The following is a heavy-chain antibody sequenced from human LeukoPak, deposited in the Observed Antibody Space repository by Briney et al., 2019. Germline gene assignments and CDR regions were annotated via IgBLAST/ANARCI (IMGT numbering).Heavy chain of an antibody. D-gene: IGHD3-10*01. CDR2: INHSGST. CDR3: AGGTYYYGSGSYPPFDY. J-gene: IGHJ4*02. V-gene: IGHV4-34*01. CDR1: GGSFSGYY. Sequence: SETLSLTCAVYGGSFSGYYWSWIRQPPGKGLEWIGEINHSGSTNHNPSLKSRVTISVDTSKNQFSLKLSSVTAADTAVYYCAGGTYYYGSGSYPPFDYWGQGTLVTVSS.